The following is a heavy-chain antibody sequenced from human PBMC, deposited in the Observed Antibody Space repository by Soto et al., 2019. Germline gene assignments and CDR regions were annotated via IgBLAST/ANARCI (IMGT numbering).Heavy chain of an antibody. V-gene: IGHV3-30*18. CDR2: VSYDGGTK. Sequence: QVQLVESGGGVVQPGGSLRLSCAASGFTLSSHGMQWVRQAPGKGLEWVAVVSYDGGTKYYADSVKGRFTISRDNSKNTLSLQMNSLRAEDTAVYYCVKEFGVAGSSYESFFDYWGQGTLVTVSS. CDR3: VKEFGVAGSSYESFFDY. J-gene: IGHJ4*02. CDR1: GFTLSSHG. D-gene: IGHD5-18*01.